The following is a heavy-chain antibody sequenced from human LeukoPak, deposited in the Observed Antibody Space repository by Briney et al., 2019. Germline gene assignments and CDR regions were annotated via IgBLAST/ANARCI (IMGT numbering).Heavy chain of an antibody. CDR1: GFPFSSYW. V-gene: IGHV3-7*04. D-gene: IGHD3-10*01. CDR3: ARVPGTSNYYGSGSPDY. J-gene: IGHJ4*02. CDR2: IKKDGDDK. Sequence: GGSLRLSCAASGFPFSSYWMSWVRQAPGKGLEWVANIKKDGDDKHYVDSVKGRFTVSRDNAKTSLYLQMNNLRAEDTAVYYCARVPGTSNYYGSGSPDYWGQGTLATVSS.